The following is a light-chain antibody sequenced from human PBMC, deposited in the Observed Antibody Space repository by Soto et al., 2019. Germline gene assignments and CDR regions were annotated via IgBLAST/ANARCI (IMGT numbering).Light chain of an antibody. CDR3: QQRNNWPS. V-gene: IGKV3-11*01. Sequence: EIVLTQSPATLSLSTGERATLSCRASQSISTYLAWYQQKPGQAPRLLIYDASNRATGIPARFSGSGSGTDFALTISSLDPEDFAVYYCQQRNNWPSFGQGTRLEIK. CDR1: QSISTY. J-gene: IGKJ5*01. CDR2: DAS.